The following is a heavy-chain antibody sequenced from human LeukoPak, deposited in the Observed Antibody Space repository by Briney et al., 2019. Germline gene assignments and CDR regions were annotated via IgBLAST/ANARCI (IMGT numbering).Heavy chain of an antibody. D-gene: IGHD3-9*01. V-gene: IGHV3-15*01. CDR1: GFTFSNAW. J-gene: IGHJ4*02. CDR2: IKSKTDGGTT. CDR3: TTVSQWYYDILTGYYLLDY. Sequence: AGGSLRLSCAASGFTFSNAWMSWVRQAPGKGLEWVDRIKSKTDGGTTDYAAPVKGRFTISRDDSKNTLYLQINSLKTEDTAVYYCTTVSQWYYDILTGYYLLDYWGQGTLVTVSS.